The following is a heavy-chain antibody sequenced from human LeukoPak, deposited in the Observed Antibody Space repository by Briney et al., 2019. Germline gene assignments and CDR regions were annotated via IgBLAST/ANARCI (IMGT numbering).Heavy chain of an antibody. J-gene: IGHJ2*01. Sequence: SVKVSCKASGYTFTSYPISWVRQAPGQGLEWMGRIIPILGIANYAQRFQGRVTITADKSTTTAYMELSSLRSEDTAVYYCASLGLGYCSGGRCPGYFDLWGRGTLVTVSS. V-gene: IGHV1-69*02. D-gene: IGHD2-15*01. CDR3: ASLGLGYCSGGRCPGYFDL. CDR1: GYTFTSYP. CDR2: IIPILGIA.